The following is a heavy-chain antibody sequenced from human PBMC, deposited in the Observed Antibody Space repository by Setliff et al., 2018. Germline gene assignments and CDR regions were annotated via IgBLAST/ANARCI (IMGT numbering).Heavy chain of an antibody. V-gene: IGHV3-73*01. D-gene: IGHD4-17*01. CDR3: AITMTTGVDFFDY. Sequence: PGGSLRLSCAASGFTLSDSAMHWVRQASGKGLEWVGRIRSRSSNYAPAYGASVKARFTISRDDSKNTAYLQVNSLKTEDTAVYYCAITMTTGVDFFDYWGQGTLVTVSS. CDR2: IRSRSSNYAP. CDR1: GFTLSDSA. J-gene: IGHJ4*02.